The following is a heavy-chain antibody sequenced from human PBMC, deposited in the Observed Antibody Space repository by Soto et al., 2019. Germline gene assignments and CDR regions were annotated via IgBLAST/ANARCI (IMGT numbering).Heavy chain of an antibody. CDR2: ISYDGSNK. D-gene: IGHD1-26*01. J-gene: IGHJ3*02. CDR1: GFTFSSYA. Sequence: GGSLRLSCAASGFTFSSYAMHWVRQAPGKGLEWVAVISYDGSNKYYADSVKGRFTISRDNSKNTLYLQMNSLRAEDTAVYYCARDPHPVGPDPFDIWGQGTMVTVSS. CDR3: ARDPHPVGPDPFDI. V-gene: IGHV3-30-3*01.